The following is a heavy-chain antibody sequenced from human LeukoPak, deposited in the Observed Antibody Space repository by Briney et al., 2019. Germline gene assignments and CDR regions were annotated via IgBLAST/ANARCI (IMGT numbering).Heavy chain of an antibody. CDR2: IYYSGST. V-gene: IGHV4-31*03. Sequence: KPSETLPLTCTVSGGSISSGGYYWSWIRQHPGKGLEWIGYIYYSGSTYYNPSLKSRVATSVDTSKNQFSLKLSSVTAADTAVYYCARESHYYDSSGYSYYFDYWGQGTLVTVSS. D-gene: IGHD3-22*01. CDR1: GGSISSGGYY. J-gene: IGHJ4*02. CDR3: ARESHYYDSSGYSYYFDY.